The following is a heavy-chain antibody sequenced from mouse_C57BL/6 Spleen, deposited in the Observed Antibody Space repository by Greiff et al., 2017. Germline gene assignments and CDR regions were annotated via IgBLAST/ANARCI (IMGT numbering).Heavy chain of an antibody. CDR3: TTGTTVAPYAMDY. Sequence: EVQLQQSGAELVRPGASVKLSCTASGFNIKDDYMHWVKQRPEQGLEWIGWIDPENGDTEYASKFQGKATITADTSSNTAYLQLSSLTSEDTAVYYWTTGTTVAPYAMDYWGQGTSVTVSS. D-gene: IGHD1-1*01. CDR2: IDPENGDT. CDR1: GFNIKDDY. J-gene: IGHJ4*01. V-gene: IGHV14-4*01.